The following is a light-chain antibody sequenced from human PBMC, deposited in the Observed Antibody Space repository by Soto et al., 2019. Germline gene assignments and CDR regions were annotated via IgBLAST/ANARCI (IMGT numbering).Light chain of an antibody. CDR2: ANT. Sequence: QSALTQPPSVSGAPGQRVTISCTGSSSNIGAGYRVHWYQQLPGTAPKLLIYANTDRPSGVPDRFSGSTSGTSASLAITGLQAEDEADYYCQCYDSRSHWVFGGGTKLTVL. V-gene: IGLV1-40*01. CDR1: SSNIGAGYR. J-gene: IGLJ3*02. CDR3: QCYDSRSHWV.